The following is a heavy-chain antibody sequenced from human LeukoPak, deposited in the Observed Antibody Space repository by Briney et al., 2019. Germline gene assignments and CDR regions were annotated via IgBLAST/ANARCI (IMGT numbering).Heavy chain of an antibody. V-gene: IGHV4-34*01. CDR3: ASTNRLDY. CDR1: GGSFSGYY. J-gene: IGHJ4*02. CDR2: INHSGST. Sequence: PSETLSLTCAVYGGSFSGYYWSWIRQPPGKGLEWIGEINHSGSTNYNPSLKSRVTISVDTSKNQFSLKLSSVTAEDTAVYYCASTNRLDYWGQGTLVTVSS. D-gene: IGHD2/OR15-2a*01.